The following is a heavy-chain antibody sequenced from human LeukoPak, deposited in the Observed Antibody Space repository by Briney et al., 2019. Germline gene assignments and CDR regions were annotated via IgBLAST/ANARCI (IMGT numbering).Heavy chain of an antibody. Sequence: GGSQRLSCAASGFTFSTYAMGWVRQAPGKGLGWVSVISGSGGATYYIDSVKGRFTISRDNSKNTLYLQMNSLRAEDTAVYYCAKLYCSPNCDYLVDYGGQAALATVSS. CDR2: ISGSGGAT. J-gene: IGHJ4*02. D-gene: IGHD2-15*01. CDR1: GFTFSTYA. V-gene: IGHV3-23*01. CDR3: AKLYCSPNCDYLVDY.